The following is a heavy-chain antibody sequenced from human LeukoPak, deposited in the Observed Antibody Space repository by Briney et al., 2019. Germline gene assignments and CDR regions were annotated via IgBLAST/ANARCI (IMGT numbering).Heavy chain of an antibody. CDR1: GYTFTGYY. Sequence: ASVKVSCKASGYTFTGYYMHWVRRAPGQGLEWMGRINPNSGGTNYAQKFQGRVTMTRDTSISTAYMELSRLRSDDTAVYYCARDPTPSSPRLAFFDNWFDPWGQGTLVTVSS. D-gene: IGHD6-13*01. J-gene: IGHJ5*02. CDR3: ARDPTPSSPRLAFFDNWFDP. CDR2: INPNSGGT. V-gene: IGHV1-2*06.